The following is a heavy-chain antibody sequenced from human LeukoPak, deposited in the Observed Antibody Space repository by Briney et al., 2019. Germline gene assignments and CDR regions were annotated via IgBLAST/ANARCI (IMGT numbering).Heavy chain of an antibody. Sequence: SETLSLTCTVSGGSISSYYWSWIRQPPGKGLEWIGYIYYSGSTNYNPSLKSRVTISVDTSKNQFSLKLSSVTAADTAVYYCARHVVAVGYFDYWGQGTLVTVSS. CDR2: IYYSGST. V-gene: IGHV4-59*08. J-gene: IGHJ4*02. CDR1: GGSISSYY. CDR3: ARHVVAVGYFDY. D-gene: IGHD2-15*01.